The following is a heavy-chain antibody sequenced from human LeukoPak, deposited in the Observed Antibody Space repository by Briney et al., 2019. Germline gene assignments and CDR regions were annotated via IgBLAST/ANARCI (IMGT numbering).Heavy chain of an antibody. CDR3: ARGRGGDCSGGSCYRFDY. CDR2: IYYSGNT. J-gene: IGHJ4*02. V-gene: IGHV4-39*06. CDR1: GVSISSSNSY. D-gene: IGHD2-15*01. Sequence: SETLSLTCTVSGVSISSSNSYWGWIRQPPGKGLEWIGSIYYSGNTYYNASLKSQVSISIDTSKNQFPLRLTSVTAADTAVYYCARGRGGDCSGGSCYRFDYWGQGTLVTVSS.